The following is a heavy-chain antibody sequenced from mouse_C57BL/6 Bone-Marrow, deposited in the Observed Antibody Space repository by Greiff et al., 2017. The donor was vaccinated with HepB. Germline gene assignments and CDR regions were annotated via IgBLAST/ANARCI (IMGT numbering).Heavy chain of an antibody. CDR2: INPDSSTI. J-gene: IGHJ3*01. Sequence: AASGIDFSRYWMSWVRRAPGKGLEWIGEINPDSSTINYAPSLKDKFIISRDNAKNTLYLQMSKVRSEDTALYYCARSTMVTPWFAYWGQGTLVTVSA. V-gene: IGHV4-1*01. CDR3: ARSTMVTPWFAY. D-gene: IGHD2-2*01. CDR1: GIDFSRYW.